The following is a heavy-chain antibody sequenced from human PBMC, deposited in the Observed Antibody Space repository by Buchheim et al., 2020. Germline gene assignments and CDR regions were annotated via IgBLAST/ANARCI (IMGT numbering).Heavy chain of an antibody. D-gene: IGHD3-9*01. CDR1: GGSISSSSYY. V-gene: IGHV4-39*07. CDR2: FYLGGTI. J-gene: IGHJ5*02. CDR3: ARLDNTWFDP. Sequence: QLQLQESGPGLVKPSETLSLTCTVSGGSISSSSYYWGWIRQPPGKGLEWVGRFYLGGTITYNPSLKSRLTISGDRSRNHLSLRLTSVTAADTAVYYCARLDNTWFDPWGQGAL.